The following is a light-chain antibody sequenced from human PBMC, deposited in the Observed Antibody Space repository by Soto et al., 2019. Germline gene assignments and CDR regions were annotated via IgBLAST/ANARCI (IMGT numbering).Light chain of an antibody. J-gene: IGLJ1*01. CDR2: EGS. CDR1: SSDVGSYNV. V-gene: IGLV2-23*03. CDR3: YSYTDSTTFAV. Sequence: QSVLTQPASVSGSPGQSITISCTGTSSDVGSYNVVSWYQQYPGKAPKLMIYEGSKRPSGVSNRFSGSKSDNTASLTISGLQAEDEADYFCYSYTDSTTFAVFGTGTKLTVL.